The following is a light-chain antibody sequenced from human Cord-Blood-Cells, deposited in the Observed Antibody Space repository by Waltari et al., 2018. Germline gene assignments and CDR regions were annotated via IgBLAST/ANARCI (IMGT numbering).Light chain of an antibody. CDR2: DVS. Sequence: QSALTQPASVSGSPGQSITISCTGTSSDVGGYNYVSWYQQHPGTAPKLIIYDVSTRPSGVSNRFSGSKSGNTASLTISGLQAEDEADYYCSSYTSSSTYVVFGGGTKLTVL. CDR3: SSYTSSSTYVV. J-gene: IGLJ2*01. CDR1: SSDVGGYNY. V-gene: IGLV2-14*01.